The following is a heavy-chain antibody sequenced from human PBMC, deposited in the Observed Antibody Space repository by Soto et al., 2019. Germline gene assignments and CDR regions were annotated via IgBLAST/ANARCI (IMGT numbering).Heavy chain of an antibody. D-gene: IGHD4-17*01. CDR3: AKDYPGYGDYVWAPYGMDV. CDR2: ISYDGSNK. CDR1: GFTFSSYG. J-gene: IGHJ6*02. V-gene: IGHV3-30*18. Sequence: PGGSLRLSCAASGFTFSSYGMHWVRQAPGKGLEWVAVISYDGSNKYYADSVKGRFTISRDNSKNTLYLQMNSLRAEDTAVYYCAKDYPGYGDYVWAPYGMDVWGQGTTVTVSS.